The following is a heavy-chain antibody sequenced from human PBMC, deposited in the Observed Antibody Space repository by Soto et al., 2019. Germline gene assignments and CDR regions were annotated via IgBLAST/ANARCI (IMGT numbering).Heavy chain of an antibody. J-gene: IGHJ4*02. CDR1: GGSISSSSYY. V-gene: IGHV4-39*01. CDR2: IYYSGST. D-gene: IGHD6-19*01. CDR3: AGQSSGWSNYYFDY. Sequence: SETLSLTCTVSGGSISSSSYYWGWIRQPPGKGLEWIGSIYYSGSTYYNQSLKSRVTKSVDTSKKQFSLKLSSVTAADTAVYYCAGQSSGWSNYYFDYWGQGTLVTVSS.